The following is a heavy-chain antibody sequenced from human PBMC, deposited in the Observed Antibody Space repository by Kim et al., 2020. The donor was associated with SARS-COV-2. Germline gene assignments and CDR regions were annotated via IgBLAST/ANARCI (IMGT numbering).Heavy chain of an antibody. CDR2: INPTGGST. Sequence: ASVKVSCKASGYILTNYYMHWVRQAPGQGLEWLGIINPTGGSTTYAQQFQGRLTMSRDTSRSLVYMEMTSLRSEDTAVYFCVRDLGLRFLDYNGLDVWGQGTPVTVSS. CDR1: GYILTNYY. CDR3: VRDLGLRFLDYNGLDV. V-gene: IGHV1-46*03. D-gene: IGHD3-3*01. J-gene: IGHJ6*02.